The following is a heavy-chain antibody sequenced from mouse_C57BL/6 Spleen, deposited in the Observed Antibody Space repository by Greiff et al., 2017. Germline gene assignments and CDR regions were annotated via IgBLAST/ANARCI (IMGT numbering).Heavy chain of an antibody. CDR1: GFSLTSYG. Sequence: QVHVKQSGPGLVQPSQSLSITCTVSGFSLTSYGVHWVRQSPGKGLEWLGVIWRGGSTDYNAAFMSRLSITKDNSKSQVFFIMNSLQADDTAIYCGAKPSSYGSSYGGFAYWGQGTLVTVSA. V-gene: IGHV2-5*01. CDR2: IWRGGST. CDR3: AKPSSYGSSYGGFAY. D-gene: IGHD1-1*01. J-gene: IGHJ3*01.